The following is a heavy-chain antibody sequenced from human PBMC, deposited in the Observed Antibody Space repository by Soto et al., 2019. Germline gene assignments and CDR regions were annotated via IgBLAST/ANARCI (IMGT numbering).Heavy chain of an antibody. D-gene: IGHD3-10*01. CDR1: GFTFDDYT. Sequence: PGGSLRLSCAASGFTFDDYTMHWVRQAPGKGLEWVSLISWDGGSTYYADSVKGRFTISRDNSKNSLYLQMNSLRTEDTALYYCAKDLPMALSYGMDVWGQGTTVTVSS. V-gene: IGHV3-43*01. J-gene: IGHJ6*02. CDR3: AKDLPMALSYGMDV. CDR2: ISWDGGST.